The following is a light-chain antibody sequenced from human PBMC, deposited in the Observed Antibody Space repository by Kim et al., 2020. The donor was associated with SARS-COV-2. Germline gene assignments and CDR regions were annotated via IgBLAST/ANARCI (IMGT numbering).Light chain of an antibody. J-gene: IGKJ4*01. CDR1: QSVSSSY. V-gene: IGKV3-20*01. CDR3: QQYGSSPLT. Sequence: EIVLTQSPGTLSLSPGERATLSCRASQSVSSSYLAWYQQKPGQAPSLLIYGASSRATGIPDRFSGSGSGTDFTLTISRLEPEDLAVYYCQQYGSSPLTFGGGTKLEI. CDR2: GAS.